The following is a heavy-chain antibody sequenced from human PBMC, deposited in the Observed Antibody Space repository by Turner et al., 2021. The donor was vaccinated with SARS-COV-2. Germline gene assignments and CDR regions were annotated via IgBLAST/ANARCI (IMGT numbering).Heavy chain of an antibody. CDR3: AREGAPVSSSSRVWFDP. CDR2: INPNSGGT. Sequence: QVQVVQSGAEVKKPGASVKVSCKASGYTFTGYYMHWVRQAPGQGLEWMGWINPNSGGTNYAQKFQGRVTMTRDTSISTAYMDLSRLRSDDTAVYYCAREGAPVSSSSRVWFDPWGQGTLVTVSS. J-gene: IGHJ5*02. CDR1: GYTFTGYY. V-gene: IGHV1-2*02. D-gene: IGHD6-6*01.